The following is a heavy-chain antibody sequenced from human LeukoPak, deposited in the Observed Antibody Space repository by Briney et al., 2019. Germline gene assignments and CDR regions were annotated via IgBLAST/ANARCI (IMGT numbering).Heavy chain of an antibody. J-gene: IGHJ4*02. Sequence: ASVKVSCKASGYTFTSYDINWVRQATGQGLGWMGWMNPNSGNTGYAQKFQGRVTMTRNTSISTAYMELSSLRSEDTAVYYCARARGYYYGFDYWGQGTLVTVSS. CDR3: ARARGYYYGFDY. CDR2: MNPNSGNT. V-gene: IGHV1-8*01. D-gene: IGHD3-22*01. CDR1: GYTFTSYD.